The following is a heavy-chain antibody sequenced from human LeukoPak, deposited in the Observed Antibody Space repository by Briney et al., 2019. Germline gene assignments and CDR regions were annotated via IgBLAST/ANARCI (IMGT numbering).Heavy chain of an antibody. CDR2: ISNSGSA. V-gene: IGHV4-4*07. CDR3: ARNATTVTTIIDY. CDR1: GDSISTYY. Sequence: SETLSLTCTVSGDSISTYYWSWIRQPAGKGLEWIGRISNSGSASYNPSLKSRVTMSLDTSKNQFSLKLSSVTAADTAVYYCARNATTVTTIIDYWGQGTLVTVSS. D-gene: IGHD4-17*01. J-gene: IGHJ4*01.